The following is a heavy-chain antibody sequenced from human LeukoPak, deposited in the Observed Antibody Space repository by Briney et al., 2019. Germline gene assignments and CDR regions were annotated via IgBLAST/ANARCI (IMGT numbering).Heavy chain of an antibody. J-gene: IGHJ4*02. CDR2: MSHSGDNT. CDR3: AKGVRVGPTYFDY. CDR1: GFSFSTYA. V-gene: IGHV3-23*01. D-gene: IGHD1-26*01. Sequence: GGSLRLSCAASGFSFSTYAMNWARQAQGRGREWVSVMSHSGDNTYYADSVKGRFTISRDKSKNTLCLEMNSLRAEDTAVYYCAKGVRVGPTYFDYWGQGTLVTVSS.